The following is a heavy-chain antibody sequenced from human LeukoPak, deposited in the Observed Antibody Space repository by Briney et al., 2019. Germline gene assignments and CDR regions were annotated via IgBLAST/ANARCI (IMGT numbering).Heavy chain of an antibody. D-gene: IGHD3-10*01. V-gene: IGHV4-38-2*02. J-gene: IGHJ6*02. CDR2: IYHSGST. Sequence: PSETLSLTCTVSGYSISSGYYWGWIRQPPGKGLEWIGSIYHSGSTYYNPSLKSRVTISVDTSKNQFSLKLSSVTAADTAVYYCATTGEDYYYGMDVWGQGTTVTVSS. CDR3: ATTGEDYYYGMDV. CDR1: GYSISSGYY.